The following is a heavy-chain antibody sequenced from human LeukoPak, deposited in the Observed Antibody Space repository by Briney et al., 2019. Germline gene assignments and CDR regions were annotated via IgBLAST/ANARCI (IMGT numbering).Heavy chain of an antibody. D-gene: IGHD3-22*01. J-gene: IGHJ2*01. CDR2: IYYSGST. CDR1: DGSISSSSYY. V-gene: IGHV4-39*07. Sequence: SETLSLTCTVSDGSISSSSYYWGWIRQPPGKGLEWIGSIYYSGSTYYNPSLKSRVTISVDTSKNQFSLKLSSVTAADTAVYYCARERQYYYDSSGRRYFDLWGRGTLVTVSS. CDR3: ARERQYYYDSSGRRYFDL.